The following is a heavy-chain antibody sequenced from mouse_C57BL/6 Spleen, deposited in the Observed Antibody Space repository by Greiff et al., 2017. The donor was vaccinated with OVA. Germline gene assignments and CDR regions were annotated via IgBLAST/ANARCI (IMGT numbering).Heavy chain of an antibody. CDR3: ANGDYGSSLAY. V-gene: IGHV1-26*01. Sequence: EVQLQQSGPELVKPGASVKISCKASGYTFTDYYMNWVKQSHGKSLEWIGDINPNNGGTSYNQKFKGKATLTVDKSSSTAYMELRSLTSEDSAVYYCANGDYGSSLAYWGQGTLVTVSA. J-gene: IGHJ3*01. CDR2: INPNNGGT. CDR1: GYTFTDYY. D-gene: IGHD1-1*01.